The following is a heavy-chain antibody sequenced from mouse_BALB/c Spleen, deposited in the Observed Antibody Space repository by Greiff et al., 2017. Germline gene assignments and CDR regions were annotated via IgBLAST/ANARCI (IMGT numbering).Heavy chain of an antibody. D-gene: IGHD2-2*01. V-gene: IGHV5-6-5*01. CDR2: ISSGGST. CDR3: ARVSYGYDGD. J-gene: IGHJ2*01. Sequence: EVKSVESGGGLVKPGGSLKLSCAASGFTFSSYAMSWVRQTPEKRLEWVASISSGGSTYYPDSVKGRFTISRDNARNILYLQMSSLRSEDTAMYYCARVSYGYDGDWGQGTTLTVSS. CDR1: GFTFSSYA.